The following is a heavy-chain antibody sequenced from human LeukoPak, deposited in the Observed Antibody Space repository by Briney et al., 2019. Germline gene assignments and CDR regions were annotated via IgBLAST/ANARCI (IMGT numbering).Heavy chain of an antibody. CDR3: ARGLRLGELSLYLLDY. D-gene: IGHD3-16*02. Sequence: ASVKVSCKASGYTFTGYYMHWVRQAPGQGLEWMGRINPNSGGTNYAQKFQGRVTMTRDTSISTDYMERSRLRSDDTAVYYCARGLRLGELSLYLLDYWGQGTLVTVSS. CDR2: INPNSGGT. J-gene: IGHJ4*02. V-gene: IGHV1-2*06. CDR1: GYTFTGYY.